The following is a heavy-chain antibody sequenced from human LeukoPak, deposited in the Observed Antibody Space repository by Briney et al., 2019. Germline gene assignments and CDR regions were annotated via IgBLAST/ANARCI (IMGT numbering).Heavy chain of an antibody. CDR2: IYTSGST. D-gene: IGHD6-13*01. CDR3: ARTTEAHSWQTRYYSYYMDV. Sequence: SETLSLTCTVSGGSISSYYWSWIRQPAGKGLEWIRSIYTSGSTNYNPSLKSRVTMSVDTSKNQFSLKLSSVTAADTAVYYCARTTEAHSWQTRYYSYYMDVWGKGTTVTVSS. CDR1: GGSISSYY. V-gene: IGHV4-4*07. J-gene: IGHJ6*03.